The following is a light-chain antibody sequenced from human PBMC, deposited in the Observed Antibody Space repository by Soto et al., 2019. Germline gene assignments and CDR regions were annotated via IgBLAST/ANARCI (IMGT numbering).Light chain of an antibody. V-gene: IGKV3-11*01. CDR1: QSIRNH. J-gene: IGKJ1*01. Sequence: EIVLTQSPATLSLSPGERATLSCRASQSIRNHVGWYQQKPGQAPRLLIYDASTRATGITARFSGSVSGTHFSITIRIQAPEDVAVYCCQHRNTWTRPFGQATKVEIK. CDR2: DAS. CDR3: QHRNTWTRP.